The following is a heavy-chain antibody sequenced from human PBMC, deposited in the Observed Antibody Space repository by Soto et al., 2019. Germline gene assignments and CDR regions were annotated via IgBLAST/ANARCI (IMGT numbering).Heavy chain of an antibody. J-gene: IGHJ6*02. CDR2: ISFDGTKK. Sequence: GGSLRLFCAASGFTFSSYGMHWVRQAPGKGLEWVAVISFDGTKKYYSDSVKGRFTISRDNFKNTLYLQMNNLRVEDAAIYYCAKEGDYSYRNINYGLDVWGQGTTVTVSS. V-gene: IGHV3-30*18. CDR1: GFTFSSYG. D-gene: IGHD4-4*01. CDR3: AKEGDYSYRNINYGLDV.